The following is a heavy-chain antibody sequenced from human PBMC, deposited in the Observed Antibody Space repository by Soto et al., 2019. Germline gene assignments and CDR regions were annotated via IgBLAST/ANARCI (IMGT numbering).Heavy chain of an antibody. J-gene: IGHJ4*02. D-gene: IGHD3-3*01. Sequence: EVQLVESGGGLVQPGGSLRLSCAASGFTFSSYSMNWVRQAPGKWLEWVSYISSSSSTIYYADSVKGRFTISRDNAKNSLYLQMNSLRAEDTAVYYCARDSPFTIFGVVTPYYFDYWGQGTLVTVSS. V-gene: IGHV3-48*01. CDR1: GFTFSSYS. CDR3: ARDSPFTIFGVVTPYYFDY. CDR2: ISSSSSTI.